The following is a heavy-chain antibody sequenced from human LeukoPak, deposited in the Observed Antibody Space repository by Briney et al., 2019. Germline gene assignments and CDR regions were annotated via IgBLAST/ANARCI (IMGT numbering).Heavy chain of an antibody. J-gene: IGHJ4*02. D-gene: IGHD5/OR15-5a*01. CDR2: IYHSGIT. CDR3: ATLVSTRYYFDY. Sequence: SETLSLTCAVSDYSISSGYGYYWGWIRQPPGKGLEWIGNIYHSGITYYNHFNSSLKSRVTISIDTSKNQFSLRLTSVTAADTAVYFCATLVSTRYYFDYWGQGTLVTVSS. CDR1: DYSISSGYGYY. V-gene: IGHV4-38-2*01.